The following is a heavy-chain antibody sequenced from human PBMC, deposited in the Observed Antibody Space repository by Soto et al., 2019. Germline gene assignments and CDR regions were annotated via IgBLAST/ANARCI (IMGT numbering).Heavy chain of an antibody. V-gene: IGHV3-74*01. Sequence: EVQLVESGGGLVQPGGYLRLSCAASGFTISSYWMHWVRQAPGKGLVWVSRINTDGSSTSYADSVKGRFTTSRDNAKNTLYLQMNSLRAEDTAVYSCTRPLSVVGTSSFDYWGQGTLVTVSP. D-gene: IGHD2-15*01. CDR1: GFTISSYW. CDR3: TRPLSVVGTSSFDY. CDR2: INTDGSST. J-gene: IGHJ4*02.